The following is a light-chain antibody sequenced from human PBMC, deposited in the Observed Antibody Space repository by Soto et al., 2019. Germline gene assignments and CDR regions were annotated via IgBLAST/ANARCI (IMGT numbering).Light chain of an antibody. J-gene: IGKJ2*01. V-gene: IGKV3-20*01. CDR3: QQYSYSPPYT. Sequence: EIVLTQSPGTLSLSPGERATLSCRASQRVSSSYLAWYQHKPGQAPRLLIYGASSRATGIPDRFSGSGSGTDFTLTISRLEPEDFAVYYCQQYSYSPPYTFGQGTKLEIK. CDR1: QRVSSSY. CDR2: GAS.